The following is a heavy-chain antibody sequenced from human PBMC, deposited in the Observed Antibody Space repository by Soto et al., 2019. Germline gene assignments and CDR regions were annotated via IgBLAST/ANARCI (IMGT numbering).Heavy chain of an antibody. CDR1: GGSISSYY. V-gene: IGHV4-59*01. CDR2: IYYSGST. D-gene: IGHD6-13*01. Sequence: LQTLSLTCTVSGGSISSYYWRWIRQPPGKGLEWIGYIYYSGSTNYNPSLKSRVTISVDTSKNQFSLKLSSVTAADTAVYYCARVGVAYSSSLIQFFWFDPWGQGTLVTVSS. CDR3: ARVGVAYSSSLIQFFWFDP. J-gene: IGHJ5*02.